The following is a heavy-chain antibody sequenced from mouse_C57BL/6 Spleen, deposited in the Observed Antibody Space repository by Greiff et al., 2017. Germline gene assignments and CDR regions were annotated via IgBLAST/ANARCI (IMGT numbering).Heavy chain of an antibody. Sequence: QVQLKESGAELVKPGASVKLSCKASGYTFTEYTIHWVKQRSGQGLEWIGWFYPGSGSIKYNEKFKDKATLTADKSSSTVYMELSRLTSEDSAVYFCARHEESYYDYGYAMDYWGQGTSVTVSS. CDR1: GYTFTEYT. V-gene: IGHV1-62-2*01. D-gene: IGHD2-4*01. J-gene: IGHJ4*01. CDR3: ARHEESYYDYGYAMDY. CDR2: FYPGSGSI.